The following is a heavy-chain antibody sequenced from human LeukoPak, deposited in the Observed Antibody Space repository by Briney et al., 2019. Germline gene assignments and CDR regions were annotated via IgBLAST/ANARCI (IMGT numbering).Heavy chain of an antibody. D-gene: IGHD2-2*01. CDR1: GFTFKNYA. CDR2: ISGSGGST. V-gene: IGHV3-23*01. Sequence: GGSLRLSCAAAGFTFKNYAMSWVRQAPGKGLKWVSSISGSGGSTYYADSVKGRFTISRDNSKNTLYLQMNSLRAEDTAVYYCAKAYCSSTSCYSPMRYYYGMDVWGQGTTVTVSS. CDR3: AKAYCSSTSCYSPMRYYYGMDV. J-gene: IGHJ6*02.